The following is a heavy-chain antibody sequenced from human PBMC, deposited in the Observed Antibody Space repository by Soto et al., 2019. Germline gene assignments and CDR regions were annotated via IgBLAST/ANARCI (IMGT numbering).Heavy chain of an antibody. D-gene: IGHD2-21*02. CDR3: ARGRGPYCGGDCYPNWFDP. CDR1: GYTFTSYG. Sequence: ASVKVSCKASGYTFTSYGISWVRQAPGQGLEWMGWISAYNGNTNYAQKLQGRVTMTTDTSTSTAYVELRSLRSDDTAVYYCARGRGPYCGGDCYPNWFDPWGQGTLVTVSS. J-gene: IGHJ5*02. CDR2: ISAYNGNT. V-gene: IGHV1-18*04.